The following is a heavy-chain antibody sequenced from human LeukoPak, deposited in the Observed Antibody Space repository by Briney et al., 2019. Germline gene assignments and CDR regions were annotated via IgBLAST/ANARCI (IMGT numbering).Heavy chain of an antibody. V-gene: IGHV4-30-4*01. J-gene: IGHJ6*04. Sequence: SQTLSLTCTVSGGSISSGDYYWSWIRQPPGKGLEWVGYFYYSGRTYYNPSLKSRITISVDTSKNQFSLKLSSVTAADTAVYYCAREQGHYGSGSYHYYYYYGMDVWGKGTTVTVSS. CDR3: AREQGHYGSGSYHYYYYYGMDV. CDR1: GGSISSGDYY. CDR2: FYYSGRT. D-gene: IGHD3-10*01.